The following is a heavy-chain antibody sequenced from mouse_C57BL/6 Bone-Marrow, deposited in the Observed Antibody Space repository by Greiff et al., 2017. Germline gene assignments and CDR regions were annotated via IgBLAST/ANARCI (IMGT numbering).Heavy chain of an antibody. V-gene: IGHV1-54*01. CDR2: INPGSGGT. Sequence: QVQLQQSGAELVRPGTSVKVSCKASGYAFTNYLIEWVKQRPGQGLEWIGVINPGSGGTNYNEKFKGKATLTADKSSSTAYMQLISLTSEDSAVYFCAREIYDCGSSFLYWGQGTRSTVSA. CDR1: GYAFTNYL. CDR3: AREIYDCGSSFLY. D-gene: IGHD1-1*01. J-gene: IGHJ3*01.